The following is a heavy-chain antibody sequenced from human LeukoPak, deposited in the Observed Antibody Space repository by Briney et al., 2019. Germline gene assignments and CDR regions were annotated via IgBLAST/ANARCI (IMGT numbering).Heavy chain of an antibody. CDR2: INPNSGGT. D-gene: IGHD3-22*01. Sequence: VASVKVSCKASGYTFTGYYMHWVRQAPGQGLEWMGWINPNSGGTNYAQKFQGRVTMTRDTSISTAYMELSRLRSDDTAVYYCARGPYYYDSSGYYLRPRTAPWFDPWGQGTLVTVSS. CDR1: GYTFTGYY. V-gene: IGHV1-2*02. CDR3: ARGPYYYDSSGYYLRPRTAPWFDP. J-gene: IGHJ5*02.